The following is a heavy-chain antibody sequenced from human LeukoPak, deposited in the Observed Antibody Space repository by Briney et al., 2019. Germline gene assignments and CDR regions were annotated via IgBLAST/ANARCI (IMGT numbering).Heavy chain of an antibody. V-gene: IGHV1-8*01. CDR1: GYTFTSYN. Sequence: ASVKVSCKASGYTFTSYNINWVRQATGQGLEWMGWMNPNSGNTDYAQKFQGRFTMTRNTAISTPYLELSSLRSEDTAVYYCARGSRSSVTICGVVTGLYYYYLDVWGKGTTVTVSS. CDR2: MNPNSGNT. J-gene: IGHJ6*03. D-gene: IGHD3-3*01. CDR3: ARGSRSSVTICGVVTGLYYYYLDV.